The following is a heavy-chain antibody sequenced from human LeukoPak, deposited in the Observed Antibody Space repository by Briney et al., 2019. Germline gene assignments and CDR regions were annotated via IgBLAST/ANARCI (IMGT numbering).Heavy chain of an antibody. D-gene: IGHD6-6*01. CDR1: GFTFSSYS. Sequence: PGGSLRLSCAASGFTFSSYSMNWVRQAPGKGLEWVSSISSSSSYIYYADSVKGRFTISRDNAKNSLYLQMNSLRAEDTAVYYCASSPFSSSADFDYWGQGTLVTVSS. CDR2: ISSSSSYI. CDR3: ASSPFSSSADFDY. V-gene: IGHV3-21*01. J-gene: IGHJ4*02.